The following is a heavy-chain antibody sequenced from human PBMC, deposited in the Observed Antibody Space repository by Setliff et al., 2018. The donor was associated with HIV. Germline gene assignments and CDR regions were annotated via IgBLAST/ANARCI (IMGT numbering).Heavy chain of an antibody. CDR1: GFTFSSYA. Sequence: GESLKISCAASGFTFSSYAMSWVRQAPGKGLEWVSAISGSGGSTYYADSMKGRFTISRDNSKNTLYLQMNSLRAEDTAVYYCVKDEREALVNFFDAFDIWGQGTMVTVSS. CDR3: VKDEREALVNFFDAFDI. D-gene: IGHD2-21*01. V-gene: IGHV3-23*01. CDR2: ISGSGGST. J-gene: IGHJ3*02.